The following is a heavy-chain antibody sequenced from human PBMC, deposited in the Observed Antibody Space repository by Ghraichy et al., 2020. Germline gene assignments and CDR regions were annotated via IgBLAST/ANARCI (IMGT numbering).Heavy chain of an antibody. Sequence: SETLSLTCAVYGGSFSGYYWSWIRQPPGKGLEWIGEINHSGSTNYNPSLKSRVTISVDTSKNQFSLKLSSVTAADTAVYYCARLSKGSGYNKYFQHWGQGTLVTVSS. V-gene: IGHV4-34*01. CDR3: ARLSKGSGYNKYFQH. D-gene: IGHD3-22*01. CDR2: INHSGST. J-gene: IGHJ1*01. CDR1: GGSFSGYY.